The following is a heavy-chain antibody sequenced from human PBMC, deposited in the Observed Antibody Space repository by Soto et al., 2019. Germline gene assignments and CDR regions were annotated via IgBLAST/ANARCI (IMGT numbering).Heavy chain of an antibody. V-gene: IGHV3-9*01. D-gene: IGHD3-10*01. CDR1: GFIFENYA. CDR2: ISWNSGNL. Sequence: EGQLVESGGGLVQPGGSLRLSCAASGFIFENYAIHWVRQSPGKGLEWVSGISWNSGNLVYADSVKGRFTISRDNTKNSLYPQMNSLRREDTALYFCAKGRTRPLQLGSFGDNAFDIWGQGTMVTVSS. J-gene: IGHJ3*02. CDR3: AKGRTRPLQLGSFGDNAFDI.